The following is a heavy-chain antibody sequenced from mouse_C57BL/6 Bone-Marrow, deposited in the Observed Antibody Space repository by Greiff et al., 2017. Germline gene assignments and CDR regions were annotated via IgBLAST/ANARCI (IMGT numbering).Heavy chain of an antibody. Sequence: QVQLQQSGAELARPGASVKMSCKASGYTFTSYTMHWVKQRPGQGLEWIGYINPSSGYTKYNQKFKDKATLTADKASSTAYIQLSSLTSEDSAVYDCARCKGAWFAYWGQGTLVTVSA. CDR2: INPSSGYT. V-gene: IGHV1-4*01. CDR3: ARCKGAWFAY. J-gene: IGHJ3*01. CDR1: GYTFTSYT.